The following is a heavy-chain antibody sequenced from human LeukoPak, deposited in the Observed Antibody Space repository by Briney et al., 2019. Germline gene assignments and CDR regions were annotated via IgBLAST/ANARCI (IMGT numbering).Heavy chain of an antibody. J-gene: IGHJ4*02. CDR1: GFTFSSYA. D-gene: IGHD6-13*01. V-gene: IGHV3-23*01. CDR3: ARDFGSSWYPGDY. Sequence: GGSLRLSCAASGFTFSSYAMSWVRQAPGKGLEWVSAISGSGGSTYYADSVKGRFTISRDNSKNTLYLQMNSLRAEDTAVYYCARDFGSSWYPGDYWGQGTLVTVSS. CDR2: ISGSGGST.